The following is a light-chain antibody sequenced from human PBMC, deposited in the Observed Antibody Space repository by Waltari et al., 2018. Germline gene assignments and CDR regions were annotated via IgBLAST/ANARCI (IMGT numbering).Light chain of an antibody. CDR3: QAWDNNVVV. Sequence: SYELIQPPSVSVSPGQTARITCSGDKLGDKYASWYQQRPGQSPVLVIYPSSKRPSGIPERFSGSNSGNTASLTIGGTQTMDEADYYCQAWDNNVVVFGGGTKLTVL. CDR2: PSS. V-gene: IGLV3-1*01. CDR1: KLGDKY. J-gene: IGLJ2*01.